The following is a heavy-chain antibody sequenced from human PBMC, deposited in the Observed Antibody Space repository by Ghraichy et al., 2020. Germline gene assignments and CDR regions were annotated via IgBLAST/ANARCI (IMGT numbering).Heavy chain of an antibody. CDR2: VYYSETT. J-gene: IGHJ4*02. Sequence: SETLSLTCTVSGASLTSIDYFWGWIRQPPGKGLEWIGSVYYSETTYGDPSLKSRFALSVATSPNQFSLRLFSVTAAATAMYYCARHSFRIGWYPAYFDFWGLGTMVTVSS. CDR1: GASLTSIDYF. V-gene: IGHV4-39*01. CDR3: ARHSFRIGWYPAYFDF. D-gene: IGHD6-19*01.